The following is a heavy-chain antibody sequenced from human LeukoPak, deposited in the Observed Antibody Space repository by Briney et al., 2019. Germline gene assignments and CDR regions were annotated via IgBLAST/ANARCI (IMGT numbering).Heavy chain of an antibody. D-gene: IGHD2/OR15-2a*01. Sequence: SVKVSCKASGYTFTSYAMHWVRQAPGQRLEWMGWINAGNGNTKYSQKFQGRVTITRDTSASTAYMELSSLRSEDTAVYYCASSMADYYGMDVWGQGTTVTVSS. CDR2: INAGNGNT. CDR3: ASSMADYYGMDV. V-gene: IGHV1-3*01. CDR1: GYTFTSYA. J-gene: IGHJ6*02.